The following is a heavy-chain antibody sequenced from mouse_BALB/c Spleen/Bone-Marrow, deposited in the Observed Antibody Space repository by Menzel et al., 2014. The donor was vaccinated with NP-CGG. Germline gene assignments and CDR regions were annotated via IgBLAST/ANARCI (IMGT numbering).Heavy chain of an antibody. CDR1: SYTFTDYA. J-gene: IGHJ3*01. CDR3: TRGGRYDEVAY. V-gene: IGHV1-67*01. CDR2: ISTYYGNA. D-gene: IGHD2-14*01. Sequence: QVQLQQSGPELVRPGVSVKISCKGSSYTFTDYAMHWVKQSHAESLEWIGVISTYYGNANYNQKFKGKATMTVDKSSSTAYMELARLTSEDPAVYYCTRGGRYDEVAYWGQGTLVTVSA.